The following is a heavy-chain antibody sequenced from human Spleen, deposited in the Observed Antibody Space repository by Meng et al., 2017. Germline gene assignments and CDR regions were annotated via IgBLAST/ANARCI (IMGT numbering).Heavy chain of an antibody. CDR3: ARTLLDYGGNSGWFDP. Sequence: SGPTLVKPTQTLTLTCTFSGFSLSTSGVGVGWIRQPPGKALEWLALIDWDDDKYYSTSLKTRLTISKDTSKNQVVLTMTNMDPVDTATYYCARTLLDYGGNSGWFDPWGQGTLVTVSS. CDR1: GFSLSTSGVG. D-gene: IGHD4-23*01. V-gene: IGHV2-70*01. CDR2: IDWDDDK. J-gene: IGHJ5*02.